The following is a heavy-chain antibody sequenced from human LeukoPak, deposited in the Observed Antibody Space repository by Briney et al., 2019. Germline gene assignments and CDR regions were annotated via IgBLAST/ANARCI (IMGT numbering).Heavy chain of an antibody. CDR1: GFTVSGNY. CDR2: IYSGGST. CDR3: ARTASIVGATTFDY. Sequence: GGSLRLSCAASGFTVSGNYMSWVRQAPGKGLEWVSVIYSGGSTYYADSVKGRFTISRDNSKNTLYLQMNSLRAEDTAVYYCARTASIVGATTFDYWGQGTLVTVSS. V-gene: IGHV3-66*01. D-gene: IGHD1-26*01. J-gene: IGHJ4*02.